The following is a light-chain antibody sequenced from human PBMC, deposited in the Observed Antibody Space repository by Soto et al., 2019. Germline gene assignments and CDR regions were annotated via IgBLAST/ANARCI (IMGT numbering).Light chain of an antibody. Sequence: DIQMTQSPSSLSASVGDRVTITCRASQSISSYLNWYQHKPGKAPKLLIYAASSLQSGVPSRFSGSGSGTDFTLTISTLQPEDFATYYCQQYDPFSTFGQGTRLEV. CDR3: QQYDPFST. CDR1: QSISSY. V-gene: IGKV1-39*01. J-gene: IGKJ2*01. CDR2: AAS.